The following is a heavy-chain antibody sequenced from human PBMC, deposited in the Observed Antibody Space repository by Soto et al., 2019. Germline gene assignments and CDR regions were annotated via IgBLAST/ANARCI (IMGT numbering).Heavy chain of an antibody. Sequence: QVQLVQSGAEVKKPGASVKVSCKASGYTFTSYGISWVRQAPGQGFKWMGWISAYNGHTNYAQKLQGRVTMTTDTSTSTASMELRSLGSDDTAVYYCARSLSGYITLFDYWGQGTLVTVSS. V-gene: IGHV1-18*01. CDR3: ARSLSGYITLFDY. D-gene: IGHD3-22*01. CDR2: ISAYNGHT. CDR1: GYTFTSYG. J-gene: IGHJ4*02.